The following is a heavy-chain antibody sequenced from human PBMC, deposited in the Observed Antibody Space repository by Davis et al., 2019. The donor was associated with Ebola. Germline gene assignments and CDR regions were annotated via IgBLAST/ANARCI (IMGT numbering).Heavy chain of an antibody. D-gene: IGHD6-6*01. J-gene: IGHJ6*02. CDR3: ARGDSSSSIFYYYGMDV. CDR2: IGTAGDT. CDR1: GFTFSSYD. V-gene: IGHV3-13*01. Sequence: GVLKISCAASGFTFSSYDMHWVRQATGKGLEWVSAIGTAGDTYYPGSVKGRFTISRENAKNSLYLQMNSLRAGDTAVYYCARGDSSSSIFYYYGMDVWGQGTTVTVSS.